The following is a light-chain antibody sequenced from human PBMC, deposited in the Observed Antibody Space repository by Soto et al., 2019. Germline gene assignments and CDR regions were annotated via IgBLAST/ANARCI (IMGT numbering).Light chain of an antibody. Sequence: DIQMTQSPSSLSASVGARVTITCRASQSISSYLNWYQQKPGKAPKLLLYAASSLQSGVPSRFSGSGSVTDFTLTISSLQPEDVATYYCQPSYSTPLTFGGGTKVEIK. CDR2: AAS. CDR1: QSISSY. J-gene: IGKJ4*01. CDR3: QPSYSTPLT. V-gene: IGKV1-39*01.